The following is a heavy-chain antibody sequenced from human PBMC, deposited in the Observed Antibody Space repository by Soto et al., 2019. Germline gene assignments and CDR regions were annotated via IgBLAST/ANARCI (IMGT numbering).Heavy chain of an antibody. V-gene: IGHV4-30-2*01. Sequence: QLQLQESGSGLAKPSQTLSLTCAVSGGSISSGNSYSWSWIRQPPGKGLEWIGSISHSGSTSYNPSLKGRVTMSVDKSKNQFSLNLSSVTAADMAVYYCARAVAPYLGTWFDPWGQGTLVIVSS. CDR3: ARAVAPYLGTWFDP. D-gene: IGHD3-16*01. J-gene: IGHJ5*02. CDR2: ISHSGST. CDR1: GGSISSGNSYS.